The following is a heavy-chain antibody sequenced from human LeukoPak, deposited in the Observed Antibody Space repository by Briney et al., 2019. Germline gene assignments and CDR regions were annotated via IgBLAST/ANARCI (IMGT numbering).Heavy chain of an antibody. V-gene: IGHV4-38-2*01. J-gene: IGHJ5*02. CDR2: IYHTGST. Sequence: SETLSLICSVSSYSINSNYYWGWIRQSPGKGLEWIGSIYHTGSTYYNPSLKSRVTISVDTSKNQFSLKLSSVTAADTAVYYCARRTVVITTWFDPWGQGTLVTVSS. CDR3: ARRTVVITTWFDP. CDR1: SYSINSNYY. D-gene: IGHD3-22*01.